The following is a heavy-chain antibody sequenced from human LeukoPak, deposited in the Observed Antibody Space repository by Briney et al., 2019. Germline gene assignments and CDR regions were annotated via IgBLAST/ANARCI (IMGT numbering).Heavy chain of an antibody. CDR1: GLTFGDYA. Sequence: GRSLRLSCTVSGLTFGDYAMGWVRQAPGKGLEWVGLIRRKVSGATTEYAASVKGRFTISRDDSKSIAYLQMNSLKTEDTAMYYCTRNIYCSGGSCSYYFDYWGQGTLVTVSS. CDR3: TRNIYCSGGSCSYYFDY. D-gene: IGHD2-15*01. CDR2: IRRKVSGATT. J-gene: IGHJ4*02. V-gene: IGHV3-49*04.